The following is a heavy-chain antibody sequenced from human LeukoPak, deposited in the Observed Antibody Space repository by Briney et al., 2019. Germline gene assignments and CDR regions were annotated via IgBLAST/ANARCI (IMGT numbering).Heavy chain of an antibody. CDR2: INWSGGRT. J-gene: IGHJ4*02. D-gene: IGHD1/OR15-1a*01. CDR1: GFTFYDYG. CDR3: ARDLTTSDN. V-gene: IGHV3-20*04. Sequence: GGSLRLSCAASGFTFYDYGMSWVRQAPGKGLEWVSGINWSGGRTDYADSLKGGFTISRDNAKNTLYLQMNSLRDEDTALYYCARDLTTSDNWGQGTLVTVSS.